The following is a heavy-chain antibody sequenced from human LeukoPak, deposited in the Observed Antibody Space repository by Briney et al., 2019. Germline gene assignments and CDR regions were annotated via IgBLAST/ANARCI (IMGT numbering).Heavy chain of an antibody. CDR3: AKRGYYYDSSAYYYFDY. Sequence: GGSLRLSCAASGFTFSSYAMSWVRQAPGKGLEWVSAISDSGASTFYADSVRGRFTISRDNSMDTLYLQMNSLRAEDTAVYYCAKRGYYYDSSAYYYFDYWGQGTLVTVSS. V-gene: IGHV3-23*01. CDR2: ISDSGAST. D-gene: IGHD3-22*01. CDR1: GFTFSSYA. J-gene: IGHJ4*02.